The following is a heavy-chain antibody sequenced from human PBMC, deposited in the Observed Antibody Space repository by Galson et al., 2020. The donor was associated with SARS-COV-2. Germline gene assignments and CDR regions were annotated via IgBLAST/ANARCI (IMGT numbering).Heavy chain of an antibody. CDR1: GFTVSSNH. CDR2: TYSGDST. J-gene: IGHJ6*02. Sequence: GETLKISCAASGFTVSSNHINWVRQAPGKGLEWVSVTYSGDSTYYADSVKGRFTISRDNSKNTLYLQMNSLRVEDTAVYYCAQNMDVWGQGTTVTVSS. V-gene: IGHV3-53*01. CDR3: AQNMDV.